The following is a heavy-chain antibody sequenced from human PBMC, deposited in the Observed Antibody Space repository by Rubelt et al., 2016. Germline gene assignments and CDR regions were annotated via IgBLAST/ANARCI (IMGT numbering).Heavy chain of an antibody. V-gene: IGHV3-74*01. CDR3: VRGLDS. J-gene: IGHJ4*02. CDR1: GFTFRSYW. Sequence: EVQLVESGGGLVQPGGSLRLSCAASGFTFRSYWMYWVRQAPGKGPVWVSRINVDGSSPTYADSVKGRFTISRDNTKNTRYLQMNSLRADDTAVYYCVRGLDSWGQGTLVTVSS. CDR2: INVDGSSP. D-gene: IGHD2-21*01.